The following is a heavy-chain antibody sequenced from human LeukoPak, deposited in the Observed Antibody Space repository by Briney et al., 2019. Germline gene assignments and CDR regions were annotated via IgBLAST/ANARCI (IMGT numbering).Heavy chain of an antibody. CDR2: IYYSGST. D-gene: IGHD6-13*01. CDR3: ARSRAVAGRYYFDY. Sequence: SETLSLTCTVSGGSISSYHWSWIRQPPGKGLEWIGYIYYSGSTNYNPSLKSRVTISVDTSKNQFSLKLSSVTAADTAVYYCARSRAVAGRYYFDYWGQGTLVTVSS. J-gene: IGHJ4*02. V-gene: IGHV4-59*01. CDR1: GGSISSYH.